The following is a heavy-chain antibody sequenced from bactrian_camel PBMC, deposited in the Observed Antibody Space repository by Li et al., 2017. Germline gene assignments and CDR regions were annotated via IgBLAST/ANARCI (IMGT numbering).Heavy chain of an antibody. J-gene: IGHJ4*01. V-gene: IGHV3-2*01. D-gene: IGHD5*01. CDR2: INSDNTPH. CDR1: GQTISDYC. Sequence: HVQLVESGGGSVRPGGSLRLSCQASGQTISDYCIGWVGTINSDNTPHYRDDSVKGRFVISRDNANNIVYLHLTHLKIEDTAMYYCEKGSLRGQGTQVTV. CDR3: EKGSL.